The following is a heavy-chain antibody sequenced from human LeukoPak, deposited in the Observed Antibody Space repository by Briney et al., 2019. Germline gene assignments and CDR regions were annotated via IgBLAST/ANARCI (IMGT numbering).Heavy chain of an antibody. CDR1: GFTFSDYY. CDR2: ISSSGSTI. CDR3: ARDLEAVAGYFDY. Sequence: GGSLRLSCAASGFTFSDYYMSWIRQAPGKGLEWVSYISSSGSTIYHADSVKGRFTISRDNAKNSLYLQMNSLRAEDTAVHYCARDLEAVAGYFDYWGQGTLVTVSS. J-gene: IGHJ4*02. V-gene: IGHV3-11*01. D-gene: IGHD6-19*01.